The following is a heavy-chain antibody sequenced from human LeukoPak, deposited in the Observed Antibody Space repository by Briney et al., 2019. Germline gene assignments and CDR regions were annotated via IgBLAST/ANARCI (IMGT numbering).Heavy chain of an antibody. CDR1: GGSISTYY. CDR2: IYYSGST. CDR3: ARKSGWDPYYVNGMDG. Sequence: PSETLSLTCTVSGGSISTYYWSWIRQPPGKGLEWIGYIYYSGSTNYNPSLKSRVTISVDTSKNQFSLKLSSETAADPAMYYGARKSGWDPYYVNGMDGWGQGTSVTVSS. V-gene: IGHV4-59*12. D-gene: IGHD6-25*01. J-gene: IGHJ6*02.